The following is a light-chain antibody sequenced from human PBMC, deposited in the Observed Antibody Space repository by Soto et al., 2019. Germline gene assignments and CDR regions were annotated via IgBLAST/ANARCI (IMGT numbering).Light chain of an antibody. Sequence: QSALNQPASVSGSPGQSITISCSGTSSDVGGSDYVSWYQHHPHRAPKLLIYEVSYRPSGVSDRFSGSKSGNTASLTISGLQAGDEADYYCSSYTSSNALEVFGIGTKLTVL. CDR2: EVS. CDR3: SSYTSSNALEV. V-gene: IGLV2-14*01. CDR1: SSDVGGSDY. J-gene: IGLJ1*01.